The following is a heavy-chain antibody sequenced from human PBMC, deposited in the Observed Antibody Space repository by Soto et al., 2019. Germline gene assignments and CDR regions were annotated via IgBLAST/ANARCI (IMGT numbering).Heavy chain of an antibody. CDR2: ISNNGGST. CDR1: GFIFSSFA. CDR3: VKDPDISGWYQTDLDY. D-gene: IGHD6-19*01. V-gene: IGHV3-23*01. Sequence: EVQLLESGGGLVQPGGSLRLSCAASGFIFSSFAMSWVRQAPGKGLEWVSTISNNGGSTYSADSVKGRFTISRDNSKNTLYLQMNSLRAEDTAVYYCVKDPDISGWYQTDLDYWGQGTLVTVSS. J-gene: IGHJ4*02.